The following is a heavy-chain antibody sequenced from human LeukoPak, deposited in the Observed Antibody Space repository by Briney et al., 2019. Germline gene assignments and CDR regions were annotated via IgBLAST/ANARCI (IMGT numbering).Heavy chain of an antibody. J-gene: IGHJ4*02. CDR1: RFTFDDYS. Sequence: GGSLRLSCAASRFTFDDYSMHWVRQPPAKGLEWVSGISWNSGSIGYADSVKGRFTLSRDNAKNSLYMQMNSLRAEDRALYDCAKADYYGSGSYMNIDYWGQGSLVTVSS. CDR3: AKADYYGSGSYMNIDY. CDR2: ISWNSGSI. D-gene: IGHD3-10*01. V-gene: IGHV3-9*01.